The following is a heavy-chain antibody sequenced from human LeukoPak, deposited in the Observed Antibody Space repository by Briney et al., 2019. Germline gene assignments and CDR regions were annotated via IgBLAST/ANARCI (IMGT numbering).Heavy chain of an antibody. J-gene: IGHJ4*02. CDR2: ISNSGSMI. D-gene: IGHD6-19*01. CDR3: ARGPISGWSADY. CDR1: GFTFSNYG. Sequence: GGSLRLSCAASGFTFSNYGMSWVRQAPGKGLEWVSYISNSGSMIYYADSVKGRFTLSRDNAKNSLYLQMNSLRDEDTAVYYCARGPISGWSADYWGQGTLVTVSS. V-gene: IGHV3-48*02.